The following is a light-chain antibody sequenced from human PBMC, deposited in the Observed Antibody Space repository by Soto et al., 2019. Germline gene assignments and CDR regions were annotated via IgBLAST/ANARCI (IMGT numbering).Light chain of an antibody. J-gene: IGLJ1*01. CDR1: NSDVGAYDY. V-gene: IGLV2-14*01. Sequence: QSALTQPASVSGSPGQSITISCTGTNSDVGAYDYVSWYQQHPDKAPKLIIFVVSNRPSGVSNRFSGSKSGNTASLTISGLQAEDEADYYCSLYTSSDTPYVFGTGTKVTVL. CDR3: SLYTSSDTPYV. CDR2: VVS.